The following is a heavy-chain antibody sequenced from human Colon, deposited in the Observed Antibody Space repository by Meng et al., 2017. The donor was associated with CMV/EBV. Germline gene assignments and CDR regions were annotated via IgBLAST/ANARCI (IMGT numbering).Heavy chain of an antibody. D-gene: IGHD6-13*01. CDR1: GGTFDTST. CDR3: ARGKQAGFDL. Sequence: VKSGAELNNPGSSVNVSCKASGGTFDTSTFNWVRQAPGQGLEWMGGIIPMFGSPSYSQKFRGRVTITADELEVNSLRSEDTAAYYCARGKQAGFDLWGQGTLVTVSS. CDR2: IIPMFGSP. V-gene: IGHV1-69*01. J-gene: IGHJ5*02.